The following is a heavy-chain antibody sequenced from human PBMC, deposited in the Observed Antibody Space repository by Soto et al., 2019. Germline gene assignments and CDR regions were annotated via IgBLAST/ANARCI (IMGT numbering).Heavy chain of an antibody. V-gene: IGHV1-18*01. D-gene: IGHD3-10*01. Sequence: QVQLVQSGAEVKRPGASVKVSCKASGYTFSSYGISWVRQAPGQGLEWMGWISTYNGNTNYAQKVQGRVTMTTDTSTNTAYMELRSQSSDDTAVYYCARASGASGSYSSNWGQGTLVTVSS. CDR2: ISTYNGNT. CDR3: ARASGASGSYSSN. J-gene: IGHJ4*02. CDR1: GYTFSSYG.